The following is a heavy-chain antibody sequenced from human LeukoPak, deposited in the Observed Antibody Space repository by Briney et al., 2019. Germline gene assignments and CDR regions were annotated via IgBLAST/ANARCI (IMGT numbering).Heavy chain of an antibody. D-gene: IGHD1-7*01. Sequence: SETLSLTCTVSGGSVSSYYWSWIRQPPGKGLEWIGYIYYSGSTNYNPSLKSRVTISVDTSKDQFSLKLSSVTAADTAVYHCARDNWNYGSSMDVWGQGTTVTVSS. V-gene: IGHV4-59*02. CDR1: GGSVSSYY. CDR2: IYYSGST. CDR3: ARDNWNYGSSMDV. J-gene: IGHJ6*02.